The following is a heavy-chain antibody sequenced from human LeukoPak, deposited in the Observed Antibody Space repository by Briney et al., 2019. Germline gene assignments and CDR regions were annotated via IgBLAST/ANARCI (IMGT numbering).Heavy chain of an antibody. CDR1: GGSISSGGYY. CDR3: ARPIVVVPLRAFDI. D-gene: IGHD2-21*01. V-gene: IGHV4-30-2*01. CDR2: IYHSGST. Sequence: PSETLSLTCTVSGGSISSGGYYWSWIRQPPGKGLEWIGYIYHSGSTYYNPSLKSRVTISVDTSKNQFSLKLSSVTAADTAVYYCARPIVVVPLRAFDIWGQGTMVTVSS. J-gene: IGHJ3*02.